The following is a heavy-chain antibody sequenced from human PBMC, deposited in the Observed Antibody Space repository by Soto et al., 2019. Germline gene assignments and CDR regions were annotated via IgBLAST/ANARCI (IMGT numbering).Heavy chain of an antibody. CDR3: ARSVVVTATRDYYYYYGMDV. J-gene: IGHJ6*02. D-gene: IGHD2-21*02. V-gene: IGHV1-3*01. Sequence: QVQLVQSGAEVKKPGASVKVSCKASGYTFTSYAMHWVRQAPGQRLEWMGWINAGNGNTKYSQKFQGRVTITRDTSASTAYMELSSLRSEDTAVYYCARSVVVTATRDYYYYYGMDVWGQGTTVTVSS. CDR2: INAGNGNT. CDR1: GYTFTSYA.